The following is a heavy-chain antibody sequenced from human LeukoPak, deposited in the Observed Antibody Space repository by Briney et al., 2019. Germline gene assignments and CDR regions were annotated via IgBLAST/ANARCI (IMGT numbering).Heavy chain of an antibody. CDR1: GGSFSGYY. D-gene: IGHD1/OR15-1a*01. CDR2: INHSGST. V-gene: IGHV4-34*01. Sequence: SETLSLTCAVYGGSFSGYYWSWIRQPPGKGLEWTGEINHSGSTNYNPSLKSRVTISVDTSKNQFSLKLSSVTAADTAVYYCARGDWTKPIDYWGQGTLVTVSS. J-gene: IGHJ4*02. CDR3: ARGDWTKPIDY.